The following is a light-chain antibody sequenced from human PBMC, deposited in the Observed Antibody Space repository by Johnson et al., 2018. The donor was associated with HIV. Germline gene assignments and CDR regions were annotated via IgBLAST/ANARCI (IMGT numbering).Light chain of an antibody. CDR1: SSNIGNNY. Sequence: QSVLKQPPSVSAAPGQKVTISCSGSSSNIGNNYVSWYQQLPGTAPKLLIYDNNKRPSGIPDRFSGSKSGTSANLGITGLQPGEEADYYCGTWASSLSSGGVFGTGTKVTVL. J-gene: IGLJ1*01. CDR3: GTWASSLSSGGV. CDR2: DNN. V-gene: IGLV1-51*01.